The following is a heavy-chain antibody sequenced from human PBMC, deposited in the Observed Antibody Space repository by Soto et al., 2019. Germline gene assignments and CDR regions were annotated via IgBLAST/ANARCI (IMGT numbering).Heavy chain of an antibody. J-gene: IGHJ3*02. CDR3: ASGSYDFWSDPNAFDI. D-gene: IGHD3-3*01. Sequence: ASVKVSCKASGYTFTSYAMHWVRQAPGQRLEWMGWINAGNGNTKYSQKFQGRVTITRDTSASTAYMELSSLRSEGTAVYYCASGSYDFWSDPNAFDIWGQGTMVTVSS. CDR2: INAGNGNT. V-gene: IGHV1-3*01. CDR1: GYTFTSYA.